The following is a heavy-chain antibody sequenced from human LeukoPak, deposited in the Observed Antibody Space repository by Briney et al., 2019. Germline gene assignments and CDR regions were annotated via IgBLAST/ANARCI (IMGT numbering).Heavy chain of an antibody. D-gene: IGHD3-10*01. CDR3: ARDLWFGEQIPLDY. CDR1: GFTFSNYW. V-gene: IGHV3-7*01. Sequence: PGGSLRLSCEGSGFTFSNYWMGWVRQAPGKGLQWVANIKTDGSEKYYVDSVKGRFTISRDNAKNSLYLQMNSLRAEDTAVYYCARDLWFGEQIPLDYWGQGTLVTVSS. CDR2: IKTDGSEK. J-gene: IGHJ4*02.